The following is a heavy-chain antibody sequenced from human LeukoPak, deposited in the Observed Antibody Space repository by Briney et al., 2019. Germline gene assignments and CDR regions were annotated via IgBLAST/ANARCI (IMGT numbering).Heavy chain of an antibody. D-gene: IGHD3-22*01. CDR2: ISGSGGST. J-gene: IGHJ1*01. CDR1: GFTFSSYA. Sequence: GGSLRLSCAASGFTFSSYAMSWVRQAPGKGLEWVSAISGSGGSTYYADSVKGRFTISRDNSKNTLYLQMNSLRAEDTAVYYCARPQSIVVVTAEYFQHWGQGTLVTVSS. V-gene: IGHV3-23*01. CDR3: ARPQSIVVVTAEYFQH.